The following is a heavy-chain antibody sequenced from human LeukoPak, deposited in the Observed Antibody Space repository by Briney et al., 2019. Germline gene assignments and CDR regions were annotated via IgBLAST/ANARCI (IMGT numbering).Heavy chain of an antibody. J-gene: IGHJ4*02. CDR1: GFTISSYW. D-gene: IGHD1-26*01. CDR2: IDGDGSST. Sequence: GGSLRLSCAASGFTISSYWMHWVRQAPGKGLVLVSRIDGDGSSTSYADSVKGRFTISRDNAKDTLYLQMNSLRAEDTAVYYCARTIVGAAFDSWGQGTLVTVSS. CDR3: ARTIVGAAFDS. V-gene: IGHV3-74*01.